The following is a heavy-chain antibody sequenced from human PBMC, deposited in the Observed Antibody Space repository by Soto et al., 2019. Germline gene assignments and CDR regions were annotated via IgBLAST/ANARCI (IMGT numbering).Heavy chain of an antibody. D-gene: IGHD3-22*01. CDR2: ISSSGSTI. CDR3: ARDHHFSSYSDTSGYKWFDP. V-gene: IGHV3-11*01. J-gene: IGHJ5*02. Sequence: GSLRLSCAASGFTFSDYYMSWIRQAPGKGLEWVSYISSSGSTIYYADSVKGRFTISRDNAKNSLYLQMNSLRAEDTAVYYCARDHHFSSYSDTSGYKWFDPWGQGTLVTVSS. CDR1: GFTFSDYY.